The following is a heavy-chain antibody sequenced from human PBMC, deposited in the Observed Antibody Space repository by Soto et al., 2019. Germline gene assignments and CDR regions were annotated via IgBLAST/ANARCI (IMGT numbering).Heavy chain of an antibody. D-gene: IGHD2-2*02. V-gene: IGHV3-21*01. CDR2: ISSRSDI. J-gene: IGHJ6*02. CDR3: AREYTAWPLAYGLDV. Sequence: VGSLRLSCVGSGFTFSNYSINWVRQAPVKVLEWVSSISSRSDIYYADSVKGLFTISRDNAKNSVSLQMNSLRAEDTAVYYCAREYTAWPLAYGLDVWGQGTTVTVYS. CDR1: GFTFSNYS.